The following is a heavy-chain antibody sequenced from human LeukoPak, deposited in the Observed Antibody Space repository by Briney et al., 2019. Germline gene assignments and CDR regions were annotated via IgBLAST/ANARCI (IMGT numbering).Heavy chain of an antibody. CDR3: ARPHSGFSSAFDI. CDR2: INSGDSHT. Sequence: GESLKISCKGSGYRFTSYWIGWVRQMPGKGLEWMGIINSGDSHTKYSPSFQGQVTISADKSISTAYLQWSSLKASDTAMYYCARPHSGFSSAFDIWGQGTMVTVSS. CDR1: GYRFTSYW. V-gene: IGHV5-51*01. J-gene: IGHJ3*02. D-gene: IGHD6-25*01.